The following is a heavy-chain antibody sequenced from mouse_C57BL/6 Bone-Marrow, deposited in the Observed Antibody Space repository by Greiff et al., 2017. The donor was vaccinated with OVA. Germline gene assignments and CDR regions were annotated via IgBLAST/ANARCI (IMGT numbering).Heavy chain of an antibody. V-gene: IGHV14-4*01. Sequence: EVQLQQSGAELVRPGASVKLSCTASGFNIKDDYMHWVKQRPEQGLEWIGWIDPENGDTEYASKFQGKATITADTSSTTAYLQLSSLTSEDTAVYYCTTSDYYQDWYIDVWGTGTTVTVSS. CDR1: GFNIKDDY. D-gene: IGHD1-1*01. CDR2: IDPENGDT. J-gene: IGHJ1*03. CDR3: TTSDYYQDWYIDV.